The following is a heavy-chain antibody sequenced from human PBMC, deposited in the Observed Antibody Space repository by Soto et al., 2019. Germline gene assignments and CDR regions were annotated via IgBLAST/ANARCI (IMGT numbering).Heavy chain of an antibody. CDR3: ARLGSGSYYDY. V-gene: IGHV3-23*01. Sequence: EVQLLESGGGLVQPGGSLRLSCAASGFTFSSYAMRWVRQAPVKGLEWVSAISGSGGSTYYADYVKGRFTISRDNSKNTLYLQMNSLRAEDTAVYYCARLGSGSYYDYWGQGTLVTVCS. CDR1: GFTFSSYA. J-gene: IGHJ4*02. CDR2: ISGSGGST. D-gene: IGHD1-26*01.